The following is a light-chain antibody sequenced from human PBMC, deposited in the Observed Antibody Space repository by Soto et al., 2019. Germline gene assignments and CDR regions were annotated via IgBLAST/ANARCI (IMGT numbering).Light chain of an antibody. V-gene: IGKV1-5*03. J-gene: IGKJ4*01. CDR3: QQVDSLPRT. Sequence: DIQMTQSPSTLSGAVGDRVTITCRASQTISSWLAWYQQKPGKAPKLLIYKASTLKSGVPSRFSGSGSGTEFTLTISSLQPEDFATYYCQQVDSLPRTFGGGTKVDIK. CDR2: KAS. CDR1: QTISSW.